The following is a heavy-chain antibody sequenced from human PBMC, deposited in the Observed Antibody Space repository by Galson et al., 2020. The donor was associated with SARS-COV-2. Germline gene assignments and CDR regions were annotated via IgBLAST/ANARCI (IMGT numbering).Heavy chain of an antibody. CDR1: GFTFSDYY. D-gene: IGHD3-22*01. J-gene: IGHJ6*02. V-gene: IGHV3-11*06. CDR2: ISSSSSYT. CDR3: ARASALDYYDSSLPYYYYGMDV. Sequence: GGSLRLSCAASGFTFSDYYMSWIRQAPGKGLEWVSYISSSSSYTNYADPVKGRFTISRDNAKNSLYLQMNSLRAEDTAVYYCARASALDYYDSSLPYYYYGMDVWGQGTTVTVSS.